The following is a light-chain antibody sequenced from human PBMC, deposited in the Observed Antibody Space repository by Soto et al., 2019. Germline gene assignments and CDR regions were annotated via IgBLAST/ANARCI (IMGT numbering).Light chain of an antibody. V-gene: IGKV1-39*01. J-gene: IGKJ5*01. CDR2: AAS. CDR3: QQSYSTPFT. Sequence: DIQMTQSPSSLSASLGDRATITSRASQSISSYLNWYQQTQGKAPKLLIYAASSLQSGVPSRFSGIGSGTDFTLPLSSLQPEDFSTDYCQQSYSTPFTFGQGTRLEIK. CDR1: QSISSY.